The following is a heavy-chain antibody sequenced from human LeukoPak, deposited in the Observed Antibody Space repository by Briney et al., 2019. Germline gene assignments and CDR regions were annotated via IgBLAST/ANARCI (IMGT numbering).Heavy chain of an antibody. D-gene: IGHD6-6*01. CDR1: GFTFSSYA. CDR2: ISYDGSNK. V-gene: IGHV3-30-3*01. J-gene: IGHJ6*02. CDR3: ASSSSSGRRFVGHYYGMDV. Sequence: GGSLRLSCAASGFTFSSYAMHWVRQAPGKGLERVAVISYDGSNKYYADSVKGRFTISRDNSKNTLYLQMNSLRAEDTAVYYCASSSSSGRRFVGHYYGMDVWGQGTTVTVSS.